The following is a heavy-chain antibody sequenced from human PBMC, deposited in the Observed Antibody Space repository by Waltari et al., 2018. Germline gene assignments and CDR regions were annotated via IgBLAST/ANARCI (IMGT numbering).Heavy chain of an antibody. D-gene: IGHD6-19*01. Sequence: QLQLQESGPGLVKPSETLSLTCTVSGGSISSSNYYRGWIRPPPGKWLEWIGRIYYSGSTYYNPSLKSRVTISVDTSKNQFSLKLSSVTAADTAVYHCASEAVAGNWFDSWGQGTLVTVSS. CDR2: IYYSGST. CDR3: ASEAVAGNWFDS. CDR1: GGSISSSNYY. J-gene: IGHJ5*01. V-gene: IGHV4-39*01.